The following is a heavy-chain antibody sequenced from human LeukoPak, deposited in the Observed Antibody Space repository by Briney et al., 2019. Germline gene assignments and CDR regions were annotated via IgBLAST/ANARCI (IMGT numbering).Heavy chain of an antibody. CDR2: ISSSSSTI. CDR3: ARADYYYGMDV. CDR1: GFTFSSYS. V-gene: IGHV3-48*01. J-gene: IGHJ6*02. Sequence: GGSLRLSCAASGFTFSSYSMNWVRQAPGKGLEWVSYISSSSSTIYYADSVKGRFTISRDNAKNSLYLQMNSLRAEDTAVYYCARADYYYGMDVWGQGTTVTVSS.